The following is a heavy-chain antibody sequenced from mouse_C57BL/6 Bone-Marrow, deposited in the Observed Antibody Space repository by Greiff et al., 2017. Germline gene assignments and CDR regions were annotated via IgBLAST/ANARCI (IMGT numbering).Heavy chain of an antibody. D-gene: IGHD1-3*01. Sequence: DVMLVESGEGLVKPGGSLKLSCAASGFTFSSYAMSWVRQTPEKRLEWVAYISSGGDYIYYADTVKGRFTISRDTARNTLYLQMSSLKSEDTAMYYCTINSHYAMDYWGQGTSVTVSS. J-gene: IGHJ4*01. CDR2: ISSGGDYI. CDR3: TINSHYAMDY. CDR1: GFTFSSYA. V-gene: IGHV5-9-1*02.